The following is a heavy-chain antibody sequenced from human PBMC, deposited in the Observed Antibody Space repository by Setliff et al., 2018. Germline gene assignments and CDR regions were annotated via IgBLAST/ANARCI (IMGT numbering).Heavy chain of an antibody. CDR3: ARDQGSYGYRAFDS. Sequence: PGGSLRLSCAASGFTFSSYWMAWVRQAPGKGLEWISYISNGGGAVKYADSVKGRFTISRDNAKSSLYLQMNSLRAEDTAVYYCARDQGSYGYRAFDSWGQGALVTVSS. CDR1: GFTFSSYW. J-gene: IGHJ4*02. D-gene: IGHD3-16*01. CDR2: ISNGGGAV. V-gene: IGHV3-48*03.